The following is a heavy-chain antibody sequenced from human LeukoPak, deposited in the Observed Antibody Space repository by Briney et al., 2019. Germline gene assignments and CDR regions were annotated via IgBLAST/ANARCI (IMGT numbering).Heavy chain of an antibody. V-gene: IGHV1-2*02. Sequence: ASVKVSCKASGYTFTGYYMHRVRQAPGQGLEWMGWINPNSGGTNYAQKFQGRVTMTRDTSISTAYMELSRLRSDDTAVYYCARERITMVRGVLSGMDVWGQGTTVTVSS. D-gene: IGHD3-10*01. CDR1: GYTFTGYY. J-gene: IGHJ6*02. CDR3: ARERITMVRGVLSGMDV. CDR2: INPNSGGT.